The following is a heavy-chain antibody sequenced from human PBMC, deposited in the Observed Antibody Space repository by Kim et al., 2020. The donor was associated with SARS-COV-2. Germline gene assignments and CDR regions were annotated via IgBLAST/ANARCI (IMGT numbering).Heavy chain of an antibody. CDR1: GFTFSSYA. V-gene: IGHV3-30*04. J-gene: IGHJ3*02. CDR3: ARGLITQLDAFDI. CDR2: ISYDGSNK. D-gene: IGHD3-22*01. Sequence: GGSLRLSCAASGFTFSSYAMHWVRQAPGKGLEWVAVISYDGSNKYYADSVKGRFTISRENSKNTLYLQMNSLRAEDTAVYYCARGLITQLDAFDIWGQGTMVTVSS.